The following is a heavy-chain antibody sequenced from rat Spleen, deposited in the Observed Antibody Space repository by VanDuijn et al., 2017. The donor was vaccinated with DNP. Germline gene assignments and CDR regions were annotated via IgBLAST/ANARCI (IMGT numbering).Heavy chain of an antibody. CDR1: GFTFSYYY. D-gene: IGHD1-4*01. Sequence: EVQLVESGGDLVQPGRSLKLSCAASGFTFSYYYMAWVRQAPRKGLEWVATINTSGSGTYYPDSVKGRFTISRDNANHTLYLQMDSLRSEDTATYYCATSPGPNWFAYWGQGTLVTVSS. CDR2: INTSGSGT. J-gene: IGHJ3*01. V-gene: IGHV5S10*01. CDR3: ATSPGPNWFAY.